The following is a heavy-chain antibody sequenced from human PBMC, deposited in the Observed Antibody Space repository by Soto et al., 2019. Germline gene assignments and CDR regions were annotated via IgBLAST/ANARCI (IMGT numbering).Heavy chain of an antibody. CDR2: VSSSSSTI. CDR1: GFTFSSYS. D-gene: IGHD2-15*01. J-gene: IGHJ3*01. Sequence: EVQLVESGGGLVQPGGSLRLSCAASGFTFSSYSMNWVRQAPGKGQEWVSYVSSSSSTIYYADSVKGRFTISRDNVDNTLYLQMNSLSAEGTASYYCASDPAYCSGGSCDRAEIAFEFWGQGTLVTVSS. CDR3: ASDPAYCSGGSCDRAEIAFEF. V-gene: IGHV3-48*01.